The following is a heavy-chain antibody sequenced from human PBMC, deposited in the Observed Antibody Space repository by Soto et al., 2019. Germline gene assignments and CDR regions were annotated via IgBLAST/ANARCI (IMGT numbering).Heavy chain of an antibody. CDR2: IIPIFGTA. Sequence: QVQLVQSGAEVKKPGSSVKVSCKASGGTFSSYAISWVRQAPGQGLEWMGGIIPIFGTANYAQKFQGRVTITADESTSTAYMELSSLRSEDTAVYYCARSVPGSITIFGVGGMDVWGQGATGTVSS. J-gene: IGHJ6*02. CDR3: ARSVPGSITIFGVGGMDV. V-gene: IGHV1-69*12. D-gene: IGHD3-3*01. CDR1: GGTFSSYA.